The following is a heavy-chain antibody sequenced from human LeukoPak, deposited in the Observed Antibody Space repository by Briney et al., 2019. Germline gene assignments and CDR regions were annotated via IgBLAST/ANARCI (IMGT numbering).Heavy chain of an antibody. J-gene: IGHJ5*01. V-gene: IGHV3-48*01. CDR1: GFTFSTYI. D-gene: IGHD1-26*01. CDR3: ARVGSRGDWFDY. CDR2: INSGGSAV. Sequence: GGSLRLSCAASGFTFSTYIMLWVRQTPGKGLEWLFYINSGGSAVHYADSVKDRFTFSRDNAKNSLYLQVNSLRVEDTGIYYCARVGSRGDWFDYWGQGTRVTVSS.